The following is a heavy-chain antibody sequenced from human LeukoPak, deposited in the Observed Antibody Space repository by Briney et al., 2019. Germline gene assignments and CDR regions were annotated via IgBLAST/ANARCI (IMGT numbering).Heavy chain of an antibody. D-gene: IGHD2-21*02. CDR2: ISIYNGNT. CDR1: GYTLSNYG. CDR3: ASNPRGDSWTFDY. Sequence: GASVKVSCKASGYTLSNYGVNWVRQAPGQGLEWMGWISIYNGNTNYAQILQGRVTMTTDTSTSTVYMELRSLRSDDTAVYYCASNPRGDSWTFDYWGQGTLVTVSS. V-gene: IGHV1-18*04. J-gene: IGHJ4*02.